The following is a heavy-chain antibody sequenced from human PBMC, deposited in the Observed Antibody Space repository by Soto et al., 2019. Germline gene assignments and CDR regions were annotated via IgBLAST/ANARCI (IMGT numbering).Heavy chain of an antibody. J-gene: IGHJ3*02. CDR3: ARDFGYCSGGSCFGDAFDI. V-gene: IGHV1-18*04. CDR2: ISAYNGNT. D-gene: IGHD2-15*01. CDR1: GYTFTSYG. Sequence: GASVKVSCKASGYTFTSYGISWVRQAPGQGLEWMGWISAYNGNTNYAQKLQGRVTMTTDTSTSTAYMELRSLRSDDTAVYYCARDFGYCSGGSCFGDAFDIWGQGTMVTVSS.